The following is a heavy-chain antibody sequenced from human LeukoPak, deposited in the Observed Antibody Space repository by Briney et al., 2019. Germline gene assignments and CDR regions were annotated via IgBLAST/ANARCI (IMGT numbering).Heavy chain of an antibody. CDR2: IYSGAGT. V-gene: IGHV3-53*01. Sequence: GGSLRLSCAASGFIVSDSYMSWVRQAPGKGLEWVSVIYSGAGTYYADSVKGRFTISRDNSKNTLYLQMNSLTAEDTAVYYCARDPVDTPTAGVRGYWGQGTPVTVSS. D-gene: IGHD5-18*01. CDR3: ARDPVDTPTAGVRGY. CDR1: GFIVSDSY. J-gene: IGHJ4*02.